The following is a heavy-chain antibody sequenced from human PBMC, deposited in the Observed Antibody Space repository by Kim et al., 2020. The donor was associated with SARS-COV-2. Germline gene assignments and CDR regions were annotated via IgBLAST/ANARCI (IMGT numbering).Heavy chain of an antibody. D-gene: IGHD2-2*02. Sequence: GGSLRLSCAASGFTFSDYYMSWIRQAPGKGLEWVSYISSSGSTIYYADSVKGRFTISRDNAKNSLYLQMNSLRAEDTAVYYCASLPVCSTSCYTRGYYYYGMDVWGQGTTVTVSS. J-gene: IGHJ6*02. CDR2: ISSSGSTI. CDR1: GFTFSDYY. CDR3: ASLPVCSTSCYTRGYYYYGMDV. V-gene: IGHV3-11*01.